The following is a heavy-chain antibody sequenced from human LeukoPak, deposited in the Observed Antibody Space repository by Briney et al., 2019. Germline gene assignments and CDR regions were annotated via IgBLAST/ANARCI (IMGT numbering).Heavy chain of an antibody. CDR3: AKDGYKIWECFQH. CDR1: GFTFEDYA. CDR2: ISGDGGRT. V-gene: IGHV3-43*02. Sequence: GGSLTLSCAASGFTFEDYAMLWVRQAPGKGLEGVSLISGDGGRTYYADSVKGRFTISRDNSKNSLYLQMNSLRTEDTPLYYCAKDGYKIWECFQHWGQGTLVTVSS. J-gene: IGHJ1*01. D-gene: IGHD5-24*01.